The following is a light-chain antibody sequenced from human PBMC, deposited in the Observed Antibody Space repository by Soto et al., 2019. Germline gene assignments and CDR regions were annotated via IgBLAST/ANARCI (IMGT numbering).Light chain of an antibody. Sequence: EIVLTQSPATLSLSPGERAALSCRASQNIRNYLAWYQQKPGQSPRLLIYDAANRATDIPARFSGNGSGTSFTLTISSLEPEDFAVYFCQQRSNWPLTFGPGTKVDIK. CDR3: QQRSNWPLT. CDR1: QNIRNY. CDR2: DAA. V-gene: IGKV3-11*01. J-gene: IGKJ3*01.